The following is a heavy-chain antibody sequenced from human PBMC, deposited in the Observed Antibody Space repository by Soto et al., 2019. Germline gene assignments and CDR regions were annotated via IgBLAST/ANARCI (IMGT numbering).Heavy chain of an antibody. CDR1: GFTFSNYG. CDR3: AKEGYCSGVNCYSGWFDP. J-gene: IGHJ5*02. Sequence: GGSLRLSCAASGFTFSNYGMHWVRQAPGKGLEGVAVISYDGNKKYYGDSVKGRFTISRDNSKNMVYLQMNSLRAEDTAVFFCAKEGYCSGVNCYSGWFDPWGQGTLVTVSS. V-gene: IGHV3-30*18. CDR2: ISYDGNKK. D-gene: IGHD2-15*01.